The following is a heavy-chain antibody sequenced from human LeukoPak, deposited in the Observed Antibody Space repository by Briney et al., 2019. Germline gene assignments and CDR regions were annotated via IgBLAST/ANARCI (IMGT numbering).Heavy chain of an antibody. D-gene: IGHD2-8*01. V-gene: IGHV3-33*01. J-gene: IGHJ4*02. Sequence: PGGSLRLSCAVSGFTFSNHDMHWVRQAPGKGLEWVAVIWYDGSNKYYADSVKGRFTISRDNSKNTLYLQMNTLRAEDTAVYYCARDPGGVVYFDYWGQGTLVTVSS. CDR3: ARDPGGVVYFDY. CDR2: IWYDGSNK. CDR1: GFTFSNHD.